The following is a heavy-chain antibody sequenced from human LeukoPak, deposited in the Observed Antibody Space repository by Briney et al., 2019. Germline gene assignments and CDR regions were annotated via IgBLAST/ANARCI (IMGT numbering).Heavy chain of an antibody. D-gene: IGHD3-3*01. CDR2: IKQDGSEK. CDR3: ASDYDFWRGDAFDI. V-gene: IGHV3-7*01. Sequence: GGSLRLSCAASGFTFSTYWMTWVRQAPGKGLEWVANIKQDGSEKYYVDSVKGRFTISRDNAKNSLYLQMNSLRAEDTAVYYCASDYDFWRGDAFDIWGQGTMVTVSS. CDR1: GFTFSTYW. J-gene: IGHJ3*02.